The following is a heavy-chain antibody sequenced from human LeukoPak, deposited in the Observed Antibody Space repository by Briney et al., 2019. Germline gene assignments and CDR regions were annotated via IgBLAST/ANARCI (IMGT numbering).Heavy chain of an antibody. CDR3: ARPTTVTTISADAFDI. D-gene: IGHD4-17*01. V-gene: IGHV3-21*01. J-gene: IGHJ3*02. CDR1: GFTFDDYA. CDR2: ISSGGTYK. Sequence: PGRSLRLSCAASGFTFDDYAMYWVRQAPGKGLEWVSSISSGGTYKYYADSVKGRFTISRDNAQNSLYLQMNSLRAEDSSVYYCARPTTVTTISADAFDIWGQGTMVTVSS.